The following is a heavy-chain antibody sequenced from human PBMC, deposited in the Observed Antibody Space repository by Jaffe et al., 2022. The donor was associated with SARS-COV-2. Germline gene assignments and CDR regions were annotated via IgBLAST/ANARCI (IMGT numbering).Heavy chain of an antibody. CDR3: ARGVFSPDDF. CDR2: INPHSGGT. J-gene: IGHJ4*02. D-gene: IGHD3-10*01. V-gene: IGHV1-2*06. Sequence: QVQLVQSGAEVKKPGASVKVSCKASGYTFTDYYMHWVRQAPGQGLEWMGRINPHSGGTNYPQKFQGRVTMTRDTSISTAYMELSRLRSDDTAVYFCARGVFSPDDFWGQGTLVTVSS. CDR1: GYTFTDYY.